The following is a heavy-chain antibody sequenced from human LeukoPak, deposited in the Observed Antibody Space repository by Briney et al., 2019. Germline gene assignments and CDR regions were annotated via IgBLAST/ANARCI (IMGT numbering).Heavy chain of an antibody. CDR3: ARIAVAGISDSGY. Sequence: ASVKVSCKASGYTFTSYDTNWVRQATGQGLEWMGWMNPNSGNTGYAQKFQGRVTMTRNTSISTAYMELSSLRSEDTAVYYCARIAVAGISDSGYWGQGTLVTVSS. CDR2: MNPNSGNT. J-gene: IGHJ4*02. CDR1: GYTFTSYD. D-gene: IGHD6-19*01. V-gene: IGHV1-8*01.